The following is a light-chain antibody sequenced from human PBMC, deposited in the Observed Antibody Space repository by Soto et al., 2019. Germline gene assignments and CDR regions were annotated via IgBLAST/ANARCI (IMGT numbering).Light chain of an antibody. CDR1: QDISNY. CDR3: QQYENLPT. Sequence: DIQMTQSQSSLSACVGDGVAITCQASQDISNYLNWYQQTPGRAPKLLIYDASNLEAGVPSRFRGSGSGTDFTFTISRLQPEDIATYYCQQYENLPTFGQGTRLEIK. V-gene: IGKV1-33*01. CDR2: DAS. J-gene: IGKJ5*01.